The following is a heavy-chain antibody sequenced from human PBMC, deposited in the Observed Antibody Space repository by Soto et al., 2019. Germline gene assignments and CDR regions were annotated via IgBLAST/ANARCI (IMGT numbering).Heavy chain of an antibody. CDR3: GRLKAGYALDYFDY. CDR2: ISGSGGAT. J-gene: IGHJ4*02. V-gene: IGHV3-23*01. D-gene: IGHD3-9*01. Sequence: EVQLLESGGGVVQPGGSLRLSCAASGFIFTEYGMSWVRQAPGKGLEWVSGISGSGGATYYADSVQGRFTISKDFSKNTLCLQMSGLRADDTAVYFCGRLKAGYALDYFDYWGQGSRVTVS. CDR1: GFIFTEYG.